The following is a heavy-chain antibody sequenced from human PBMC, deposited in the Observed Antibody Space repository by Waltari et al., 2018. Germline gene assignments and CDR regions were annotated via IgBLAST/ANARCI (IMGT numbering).Heavy chain of an antibody. V-gene: IGHV1-18*01. CDR2: ISGYNGNT. Sequence: QVQLVQSGAEVKKPGASVKVSCKASGYMFTTYGLTWVRQAPGQGLEWMGWISGYNGNTKYAQQFQGRVTMTIDTSTSTAYMGLRSLGADDTAVYYCARGARMYFDNWGQGTLVTVSS. J-gene: IGHJ4*02. CDR3: ARGARMYFDN. D-gene: IGHD2-15*01. CDR1: GYMFTTYG.